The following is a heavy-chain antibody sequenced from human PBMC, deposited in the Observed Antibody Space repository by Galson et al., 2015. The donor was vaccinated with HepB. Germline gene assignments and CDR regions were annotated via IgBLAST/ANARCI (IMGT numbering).Heavy chain of an antibody. J-gene: IGHJ4*02. D-gene: IGHD6-13*01. CDR2: ISAYNGNT. V-gene: IGHV1-18*01. CDR1: GYTFTSYG. Sequence: SVKVSCKASGYTFTSYGISWVRQAPGQGLEWMGWISAYNGNTNYAQKLQGRVTMTTDTSTSTAYMELRSLRSDDTAVYYCARDLYSSSWPGLPHFDYWGQGTLVTVSS. CDR3: ARDLYSSSWPGLPHFDY.